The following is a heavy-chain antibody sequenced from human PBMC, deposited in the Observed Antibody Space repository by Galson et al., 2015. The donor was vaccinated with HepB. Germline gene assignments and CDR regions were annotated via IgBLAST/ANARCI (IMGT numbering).Heavy chain of an antibody. CDR1: GFTFSSYA. CDR2: ISGSGGST. CDR3: AKDEPVCSSTSCYTGDY. D-gene: IGHD2-2*02. J-gene: IGHJ4*02. Sequence: SLRLSCAASGFTFSSYAMSLVRQAPGKGLEWVSAISGSGGSTYYADSVKGRFTISRDNSKNTLYLQMNSLRAEDTAVYYCAKDEPVCSSTSCYTGDYWSQGTLVTVSS. V-gene: IGHV3-23*01.